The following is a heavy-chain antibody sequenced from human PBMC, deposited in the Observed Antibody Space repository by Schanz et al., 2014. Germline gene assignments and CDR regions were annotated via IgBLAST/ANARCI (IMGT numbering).Heavy chain of an antibody. CDR2: ISFDGRNT. J-gene: IGHJ4*02. V-gene: IGHV3-30*18. Sequence: QVQLVDSGGGVVQPGRSLRLSCAASGITLSGYGLHWVRQAPGKGLEWAGFISFDGRNTVYAHSVKGRVTTSRDNAKNSLFLQMNSLSAEDTAVYYCAKVAPASTYLDAWGQGTLVTVSS. D-gene: IGHD2-2*01. CDR3: AKVAPASTYLDA. CDR1: GITLSGYG.